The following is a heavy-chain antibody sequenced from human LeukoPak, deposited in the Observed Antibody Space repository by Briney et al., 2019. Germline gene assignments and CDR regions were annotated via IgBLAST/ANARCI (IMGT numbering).Heavy chain of an antibody. D-gene: IGHD7-27*01. J-gene: IGHJ4*02. CDR2: INAGNGNT. Sequence: ASVKVSCKAFGYTFTNYPIHWVRQAPGQRLEWMGWINAGNGNTKYSKKFQGRVTITRDTSASAAYMELSSLRSEDTAMYYCAFQKLGIAYWGQGALVTVSS. V-gene: IGHV1-3*01. CDR1: GYTFTNYP. CDR3: AFQKLGIAY.